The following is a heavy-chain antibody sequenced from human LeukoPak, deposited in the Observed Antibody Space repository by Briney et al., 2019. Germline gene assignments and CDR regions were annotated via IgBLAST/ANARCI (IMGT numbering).Heavy chain of an antibody. V-gene: IGHV3-23*01. CDR3: AKDITDIAAAGKIY. CDR1: GFTFSSHA. CDR2: ISGSGGST. J-gene: IGHJ4*02. Sequence: GGSLRLSCAASGFTFSSHAMSWVRQAPGKGLEWVSTISGSGGSTYYADSVKGRFTISRDNSKNTLYLQMSSLRAEDTAVYYCAKDITDIAAAGKIYWGQGTLVTVSS. D-gene: IGHD6-13*01.